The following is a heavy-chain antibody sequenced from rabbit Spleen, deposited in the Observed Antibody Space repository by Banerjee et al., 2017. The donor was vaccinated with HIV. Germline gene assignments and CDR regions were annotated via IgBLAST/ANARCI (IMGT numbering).Heavy chain of an antibody. J-gene: IGHJ4*01. CDR3: VREVAGKFSL. V-gene: IGHV1S47*01. CDR2: IDPVFGIA. Sequence: QEQLVESGGGLVKPEGSLTLTCKASGFSFSTYGVSWVRQAPGKGLEWIGYIDPVFGIAVYASWVNGRFTISRNNAQNTVFLQMTSLTAADTATYFCVREVAGKFSLWGPGTLVTVS. CDR1: GFSFSTYG. D-gene: IGHD4-1*01.